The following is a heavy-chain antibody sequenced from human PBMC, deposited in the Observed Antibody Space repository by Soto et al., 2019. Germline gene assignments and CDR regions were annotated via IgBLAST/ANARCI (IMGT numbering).Heavy chain of an antibody. V-gene: IGHV3-23*01. CDR3: AKDLRATTSRGVFDI. CDR1: GFTFSSYA. CDR2: ISGSGGST. J-gene: IGHJ3*02. D-gene: IGHD5-12*01. Sequence: EVQLLESGGGLVQPGGSLRLSCAASGFTFSSYAMSWVRQAPGKGLEWVSGISGSGGSTYYADSVKGLFTISRDNSKNTLYLQMNSLRDEDTAVYYCAKDLRATTSRGVFDIWGQGTMVTVSS.